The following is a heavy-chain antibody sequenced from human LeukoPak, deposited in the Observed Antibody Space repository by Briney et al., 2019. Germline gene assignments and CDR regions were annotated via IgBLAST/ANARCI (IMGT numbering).Heavy chain of an antibody. CDR2: ISGSGGSA. J-gene: IGHJ4*02. CDR1: GFTFSSYD. V-gene: IGHV3-23*01. Sequence: GGSLRLSCAASGFTFSSYDMSWVRQAPGKGLEWVSTISGSGGSAYYADSVKGRFTISRDNSNNTLYLQMYTLRAEDTAVYYCAKSEAEQFHPYFDYWGQGTLVTVSS. CDR3: AKSEAEQFHPYFDY. D-gene: IGHD1-26*01.